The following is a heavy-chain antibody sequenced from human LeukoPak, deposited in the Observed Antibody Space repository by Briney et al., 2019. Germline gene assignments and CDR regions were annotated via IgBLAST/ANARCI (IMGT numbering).Heavy chain of an antibody. V-gene: IGHV3-49*03. J-gene: IGHJ2*01. D-gene: IGHD3-10*01. Sequence: SGGSLRLSCTASGFTFGDYAMSWFRQAPGKGLEWVDFIRSKAYGGTTEYAASVKGRFTISRDDSKSIAYLQMNSLKTEDTAVYYCTRYGSGSYGSRYFDLWGRGTLVTVSS. CDR2: IRSKAYGGTT. CDR3: TRYGSGSYGSRYFDL. CDR1: GFTFGDYA.